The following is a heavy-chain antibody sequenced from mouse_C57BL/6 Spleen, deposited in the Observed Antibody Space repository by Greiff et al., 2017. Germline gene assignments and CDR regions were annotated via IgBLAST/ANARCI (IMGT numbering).Heavy chain of an antibody. CDR3: ARGSYYSNSLYAMDY. Sequence: VQLQQSGPELVKPGASVKISCKASGYSFTDYNMNWVKQSNGKSLEWIGVINPNNGNTSYNQKFKGKATLTVDQSSSTAYMQLNSLTSEDSAVYYCARGSYYSNSLYAMDYWGQGTSVTVSS. D-gene: IGHD2-5*01. CDR2: INPNNGNT. J-gene: IGHJ4*01. CDR1: GYSFTDYN. V-gene: IGHV1-39*01.